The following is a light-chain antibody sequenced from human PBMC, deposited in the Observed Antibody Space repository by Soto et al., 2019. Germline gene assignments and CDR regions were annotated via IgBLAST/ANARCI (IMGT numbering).Light chain of an antibody. CDR3: ATWDDSPSGRSWV. J-gene: IGLJ3*02. V-gene: IGLV1-47*01. CDR1: SSNIGSNN. Sequence: QSVLTQSPSASGTPGQRGSISCSGSSSNIGSNNVYWYQQFPGSAPRFLIYPNSPRPSGVPDRFSASKSGTSASLVISGLRPEDEATYYCATWDDSPSGRSWVFGGGTKLTVL. CDR2: PNS.